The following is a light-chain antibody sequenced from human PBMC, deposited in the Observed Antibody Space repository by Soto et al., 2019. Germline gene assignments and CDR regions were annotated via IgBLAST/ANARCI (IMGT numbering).Light chain of an antibody. CDR3: SSYTSSTTFV. V-gene: IGLV2-14*01. CDR2: EVS. Sequence: QSVLTQPASVSGSPGQSITISCTGTSSDVGGYNYVSWYQQHPGKAPKLMIYEVSNRPSGVSNRFSGSTSGNTASLTISGLQADDEADYYCSSYTSSTTFVFGTGTKVTVL. J-gene: IGLJ1*01. CDR1: SSDVGGYNY.